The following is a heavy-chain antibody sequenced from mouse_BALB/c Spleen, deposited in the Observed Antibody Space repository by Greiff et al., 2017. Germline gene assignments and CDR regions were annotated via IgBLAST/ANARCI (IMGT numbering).Heavy chain of an antibody. Sequence: QVQLKQSGAELMKPGASVKISCKATGYTFSSYWIEWVKQRPGHGLEWIGEILPGSGSTNYNEKFKGKATFTADTSSNTAYMQLNSLTSEDSAVYYCAREARGGYDGFLAYWGQGTLVTVSA. CDR2: ILPGSGST. J-gene: IGHJ3*01. CDR1: GYTFSSYW. V-gene: IGHV1-9*01. D-gene: IGHD2-14*01. CDR3: AREARGGYDGFLAY.